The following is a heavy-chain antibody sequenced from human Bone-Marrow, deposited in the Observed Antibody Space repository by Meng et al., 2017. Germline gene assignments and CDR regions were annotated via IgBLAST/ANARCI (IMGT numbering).Heavy chain of an antibody. V-gene: IGHV1-18*04. D-gene: IGHD3-9*01. CDR1: GYTFTGYY. J-gene: IGHJ4*02. Sequence: ASVKVSCKASGYTFTGYYMHWVRQAPGQGLEWMGWISAYNGNTNYAQKLQGRVTMTTDTSTSTAYMELRSLRSDDTAVYYCARRTNYDILTGYYFDYWGQRTLVTVSS. CDR3: ARRTNYDILTGYYFDY. CDR2: ISAYNGNT.